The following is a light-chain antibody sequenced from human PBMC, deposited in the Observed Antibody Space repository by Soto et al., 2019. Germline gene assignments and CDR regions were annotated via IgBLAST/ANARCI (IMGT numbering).Light chain of an antibody. Sequence: EIVMTQSPATLSVSPGERATLSCRASQSVSSNLAWYQQKPGQAPRLLIYRASTRATGIPARFSGSGSGTEFALTIRSLQSGDSAVYYCQQYNSWPPVTFGQGTKLEI. J-gene: IGKJ2*01. CDR1: QSVSSN. CDR3: QQYNSWPPVT. V-gene: IGKV3-15*01. CDR2: RAS.